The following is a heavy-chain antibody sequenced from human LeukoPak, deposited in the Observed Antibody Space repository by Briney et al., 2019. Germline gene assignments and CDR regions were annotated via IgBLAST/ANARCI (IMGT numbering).Heavy chain of an antibody. V-gene: IGHV4-59*08. Sequence: SETLSLTCTVSGGSISSYYWSWIRQPPGKRLEWIGSIYYSGSTYYNPSLKSRVTISVDTSKNQFSLKLSSVTATDTAVYYCARHPVGAVAGQFDYWGQGTLVTVSS. J-gene: IGHJ4*02. D-gene: IGHD6-19*01. CDR2: IYYSGST. CDR1: GGSISSYY. CDR3: ARHPVGAVAGQFDY.